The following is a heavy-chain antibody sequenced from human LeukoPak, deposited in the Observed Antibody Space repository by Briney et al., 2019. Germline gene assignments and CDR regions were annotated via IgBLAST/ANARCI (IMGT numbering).Heavy chain of an antibody. CDR3: AAPGDGSGYYPVD. CDR2: MHHDGSSK. J-gene: IGHJ4*02. D-gene: IGHD3-22*01. Sequence: HPGGSLRLSCAASGFTFSTYAMHWVRQAPGQGLEWVAFMHHDGSSKYYEDSVKGRFTISRDISNNTLYLQMNSLRPEDTAVYYCAAPGDGSGYYPVDWGQGTLVTVSS. V-gene: IGHV3-30*02. CDR1: GFTFSTYA.